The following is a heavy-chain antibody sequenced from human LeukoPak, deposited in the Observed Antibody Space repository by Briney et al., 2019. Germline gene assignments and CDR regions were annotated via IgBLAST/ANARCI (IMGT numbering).Heavy chain of an antibody. J-gene: IGHJ4*02. CDR1: GFTFSSYW. V-gene: IGHV3-23*01. D-gene: IGHD2-21*02. CDR3: AKPPGHIVVVTTDPDFDY. Sequence: PGGSLRLSCAASGFTFSSYWMHWVRQAPGKGLEWVSAISGSGGSTYYADSVKGRFTISRDNSKNTLYLQMNSLRAEDTAVYYCAKPPGHIVVVTTDPDFDYWGQGTLVTVSS. CDR2: ISGSGGST.